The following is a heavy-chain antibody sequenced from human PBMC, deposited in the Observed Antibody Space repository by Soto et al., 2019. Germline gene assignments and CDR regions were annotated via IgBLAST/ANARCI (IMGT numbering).Heavy chain of an antibody. Sequence: ASVKVSCEASGYTFTGYYIHWVRQAPGQGLEWMGWINPNSGGTNYAQKFQGWVTMTRETSISTAYMELSRLRSDDTAVYYCARGLMGEILFPPGMDVWGQGTRVTVSS. J-gene: IGHJ6*02. CDR3: ARGLMGEILFPPGMDV. CDR2: INPNSGGT. CDR1: GYTFTGYY. V-gene: IGHV1-2*04. D-gene: IGHD3-16*01.